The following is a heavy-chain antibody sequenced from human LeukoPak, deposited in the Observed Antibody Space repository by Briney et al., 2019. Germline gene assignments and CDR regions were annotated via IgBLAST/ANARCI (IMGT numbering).Heavy chain of an antibody. V-gene: IGHV3-7*01. Sequence: GGSLRLSCAASGFTFSTYWMTWVRRVPGKRLEWVASIKPDGSENNYVDSVKGRFTISRDNAKNSLFLQMNSLRVEDTAAYYCARDMGASGLLDFWGQGTLVTVSS. D-gene: IGHD6-13*01. CDR2: IKPDGSEN. CDR3: ARDMGASGLLDF. CDR1: GFTFSTYW. J-gene: IGHJ4*02.